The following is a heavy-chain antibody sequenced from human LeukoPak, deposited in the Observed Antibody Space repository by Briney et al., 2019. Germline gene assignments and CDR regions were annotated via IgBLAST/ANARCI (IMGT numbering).Heavy chain of an antibody. Sequence: PGGSLRLSCAASGFTFSSYAMSWVRQAPGRGLEWVSAISGSGGSTYYADSVKGRFTISRDNSKNTLYLQMNSLRAEDTAVYYCAKSPRATTRPLDYWGQGTLVTVSS. D-gene: IGHD1-26*01. J-gene: IGHJ4*02. CDR2: ISGSGGST. CDR1: GFTFSSYA. CDR3: AKSPRATTRPLDY. V-gene: IGHV3-23*01.